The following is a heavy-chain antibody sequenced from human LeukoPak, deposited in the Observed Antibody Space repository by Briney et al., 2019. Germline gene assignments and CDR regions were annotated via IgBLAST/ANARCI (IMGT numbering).Heavy chain of an antibody. CDR1: GYTFTSYG. D-gene: IGHD6-6*01. CDR3: ARKQLGYYYYYMDV. CDR2: INPSGGST. V-gene: IGHV1-18*01. J-gene: IGHJ6*03. Sequence: GASVKVSCKASGYTFTSYGISWVRQAPGQGLEWVGIINPSGGSTSYAQKLQGRVTMTTDTSTSTAYMELRSLRSDDTAVYYCARKQLGYYYYYMDVWGKGTTVTVSS.